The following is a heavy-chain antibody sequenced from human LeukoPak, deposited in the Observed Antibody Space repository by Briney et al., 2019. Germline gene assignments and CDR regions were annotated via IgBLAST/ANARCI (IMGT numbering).Heavy chain of an antibody. CDR2: IYPGDSDT. Sequence: GESLKISCKGSGYSFTSYWIGWVRQMPGKGLEWMGIIYPGDSDTRYSPSFQGQVTISADKSISTAYLQWSSLKASDTAMYYCATPYPREYCSSTTCYFNYWGQGTLVTVSS. CDR3: ATPYPREYCSSTTCYFNY. CDR1: GYSFTSYW. V-gene: IGHV5-51*01. D-gene: IGHD2-2*01. J-gene: IGHJ4*02.